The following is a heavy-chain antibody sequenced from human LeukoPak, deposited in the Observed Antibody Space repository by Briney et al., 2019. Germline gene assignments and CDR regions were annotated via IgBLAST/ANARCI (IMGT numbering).Heavy chain of an antibody. J-gene: IGHJ6*02. Sequence: GGSLRLSCAASGFTFSSYAMSWVHQAPGKGLEWVSAISGSGGSTYYADSVKGRFTISRDSSKNTLYLQMNSLRAEDTAVYYCAKDLLLWFGELFSGMDVWGQGTTVTVSS. CDR1: GFTFSSYA. D-gene: IGHD3-10*01. CDR3: AKDLLLWFGELFSGMDV. V-gene: IGHV3-23*01. CDR2: ISGSGGST.